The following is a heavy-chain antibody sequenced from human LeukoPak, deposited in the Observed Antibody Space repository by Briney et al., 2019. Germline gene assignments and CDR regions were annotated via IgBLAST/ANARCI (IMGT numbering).Heavy chain of an antibody. CDR1: GFTFSSYG. V-gene: IGHV3-30*03. CDR3: ASSGSQIAYYFDY. Sequence: TGGSLRLSCAASGFTFSSYGMHWVRQAPGKGLEWVAVISYDGSNKYYADSVKGRFTISRDNSKNTLYLQMNSLRAEDTAVYYCASSGSQIAYYFDYWGQGTLVTVSS. D-gene: IGHD3-22*01. CDR2: ISYDGSNK. J-gene: IGHJ4*02.